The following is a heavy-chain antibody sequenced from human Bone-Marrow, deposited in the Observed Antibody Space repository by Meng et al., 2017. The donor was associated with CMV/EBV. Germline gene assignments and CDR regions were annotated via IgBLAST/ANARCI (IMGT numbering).Heavy chain of an antibody. D-gene: IGHD2-2*01. J-gene: IGHJ5*02. Sequence: ASVKVSCKASGYTFTGYYMHWVRQAPGQGLEWMGWINPNSGGTNYAQKFQGRVTMTRDTSISTAYMELSRLRSDDTAVYYCAREVVVVPADISGFDPWGQGTLVTFSS. V-gene: IGHV1-2*02. CDR2: INPNSGGT. CDR3: AREVVVVPADISGFDP. CDR1: GYTFTGYY.